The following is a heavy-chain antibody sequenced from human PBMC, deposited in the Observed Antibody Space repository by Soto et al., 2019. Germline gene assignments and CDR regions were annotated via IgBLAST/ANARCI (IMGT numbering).Heavy chain of an antibody. Sequence: SETLSLTCAVYGGSFSGYYWSWIRQPPGKGLEWIGEINHSGSTNYNPSLKSRVTISVDTSKNQFSLKLSSVTAADTAVYYCARDWGYSYVYHSTAYYYYGMDVWGQGTTVT. V-gene: IGHV4-34*01. J-gene: IGHJ6*02. CDR1: GGSFSGYY. CDR3: ARDWGYSYVYHSTAYYYYGMDV. CDR2: INHSGST. D-gene: IGHD5-18*01.